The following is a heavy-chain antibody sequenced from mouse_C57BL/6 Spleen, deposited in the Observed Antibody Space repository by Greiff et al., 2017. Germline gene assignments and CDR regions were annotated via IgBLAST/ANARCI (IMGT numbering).Heavy chain of an antibody. V-gene: IGHV1-55*01. Sequence: VQLQQPGAELVKPGASVKMSCKASGYTFTSYWITWVKPRPGQGLEWIGDIYPGSGSTNYNEKFKSKATLTVDTSSSTAYMQLSSLTSEDSAVYYCARNPVVATDYAMDYWGQGTSVTVSS. J-gene: IGHJ4*01. CDR2: IYPGSGST. CDR3: ARNPVVATDYAMDY. D-gene: IGHD1-1*01. CDR1: GYTFTSYW.